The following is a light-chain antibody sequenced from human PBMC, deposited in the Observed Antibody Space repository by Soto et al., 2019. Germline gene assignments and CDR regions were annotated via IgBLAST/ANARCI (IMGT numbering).Light chain of an antibody. J-gene: IGKJ4*01. CDR1: QSVSSF. CDR3: QQRINWPLT. CDR2: DVS. V-gene: IGKV3-11*01. Sequence: EIVLTQSPATLSLSPGERATLSCRASQSVSSFLAWYQQRPGQPPRLLIYDVSNRATGSPTGFSGSGSGTDFTLTISSLEPEDFAVYYCQQRINWPLTFGGGTKVEIK.